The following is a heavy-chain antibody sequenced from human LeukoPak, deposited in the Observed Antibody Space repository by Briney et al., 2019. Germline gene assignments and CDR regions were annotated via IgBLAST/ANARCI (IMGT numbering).Heavy chain of an antibody. CDR3: ARVGGDVLSGHRTGYYYAMDV. CDR1: GFTFSSYS. D-gene: IGHD3-3*01. CDR2: ISSGGTYI. Sequence: GGSLRLSGAGSGFTFSSYSMNWVRQAPGKGLEWVSSISSGGTYIYYADSVKGRFTISRDNSKNTVYLQMNSPRAEDTAVYYCARVGGDVLSGHRTGYYYAMDVWGQGTTVTVSS. V-gene: IGHV3-21*01. J-gene: IGHJ6*02.